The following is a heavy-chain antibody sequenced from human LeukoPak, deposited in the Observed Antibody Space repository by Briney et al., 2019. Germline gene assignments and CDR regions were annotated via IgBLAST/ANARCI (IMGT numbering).Heavy chain of an antibody. V-gene: IGHV3-74*01. J-gene: IGHJ1*01. CDR2: INSDGSST. D-gene: IGHD2-21*02. CDR3: AKDLFPVVVTASPAEYFQH. Sequence: GGSLRLSCAASGFTFSSYWMHWVRQAPGKGLVWVSRINSDGSSTSYADSVKGRFTISRDDSKNTLYLQMNSLRAEDTAVYYCAKDLFPVVVTASPAEYFQHWGQGTLVTVSS. CDR1: GFTFSSYW.